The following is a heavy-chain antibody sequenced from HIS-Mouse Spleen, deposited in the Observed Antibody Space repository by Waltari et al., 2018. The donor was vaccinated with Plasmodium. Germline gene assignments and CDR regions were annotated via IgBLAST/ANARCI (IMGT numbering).Heavy chain of an antibody. D-gene: IGHD2-15*01. CDR3: ARLVVVASKDSY. CDR2: INHSGST. J-gene: IGHJ4*02. Sequence: QVQLQQWGAGLLKPSETLSLTCAVYGGSFRGYYWSWIRQPPGKGLEWIGEINHSGSTNYNPSLKRRVTISVDTSKNQFSLKLSSVTAADTAVYYCARLVVVASKDSYWGQGTLVTVSS. CDR1: GGSFRGYY. V-gene: IGHV4-34*01.